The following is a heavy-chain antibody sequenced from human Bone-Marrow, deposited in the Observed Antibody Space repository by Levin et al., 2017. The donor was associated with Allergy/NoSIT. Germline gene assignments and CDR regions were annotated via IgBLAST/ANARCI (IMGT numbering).Heavy chain of an antibody. J-gene: IGHJ6*02. CDR3: ARGAIRIIQRWEGGMDV. CDR1: GGTFSNYA. CDR2: IIPLIGTT. V-gene: IGHV1-69*01. Sequence: KISCKASGGTFSNYAISWMRQAPGQGLEWMGGIIPLIGTTYYAQKFQGRITITADESTSTVYMDLSSLRFDDTAVYYCARGAIRIIQRWEGGMDVWGQGTTVTVSS. D-gene: IGHD5-18*01.